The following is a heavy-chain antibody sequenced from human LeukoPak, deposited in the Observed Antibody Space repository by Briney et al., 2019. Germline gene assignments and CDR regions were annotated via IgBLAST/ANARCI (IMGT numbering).Heavy chain of an antibody. CDR3: PRQVA. CDR1: GGTFSSYA. Sequence: SVNVSCKASGGTFSSYAISWVRPAPGQGLEWMGRIIPIFGTANFAQKFQGIVTITTHESASTAYMELSSLRSEATAVYYFPRQVAWGHGTLVTVSS. V-gene: IGHV1-69*05. CDR2: IIPIFGTA. J-gene: IGHJ5*01.